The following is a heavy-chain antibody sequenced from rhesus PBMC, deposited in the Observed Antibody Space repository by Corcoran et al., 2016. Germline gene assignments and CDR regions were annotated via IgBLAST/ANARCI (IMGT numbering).Heavy chain of an antibody. J-gene: IGHJ2*01. CDR1: GYSISSGYY. CDR3: ARVGSSWSEWDTVGTEWYFDL. Sequence: QVQLQESGPGLVKPSETLSLTCAVSGYSISSGYYWGWIRQPPGKGLEWIGSIYGSGGSNYLNPSLKIRVTLSVDTSKNQCSLKLSSVTAADTAVYYWARVGSSWSEWDTVGTEWYFDLWGPGTPITISS. D-gene: IGHD5-42*01. V-gene: IGHV4S14*01. CDR2: IYGSGGSN.